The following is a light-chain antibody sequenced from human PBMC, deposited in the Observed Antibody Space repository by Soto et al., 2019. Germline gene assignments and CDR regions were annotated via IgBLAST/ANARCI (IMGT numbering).Light chain of an antibody. CDR2: WAS. Sequence: DIVMTQSPDSLAVSLGERATINCKSSQSVLYSSNNLNYLAWYQQKPGQPPRLLFYWASTRESGVPDRFSASGSGTDFTLTISSLQAEDVAVYYCLQSYNAPWTFGQGTKVDIK. V-gene: IGKV4-1*01. J-gene: IGKJ1*01. CDR3: LQSYNAPWT. CDR1: QSVLYSSNNLNY.